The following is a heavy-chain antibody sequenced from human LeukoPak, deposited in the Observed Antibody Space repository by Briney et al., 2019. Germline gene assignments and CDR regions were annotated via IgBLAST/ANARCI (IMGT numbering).Heavy chain of an antibody. CDR2: LSDTGST. CDR1: GDSTSNYY. V-gene: IGHV4-59*01. Sequence: PSETLSLTCTVSGDSTSNYYWNWIRQPPGKALEWIGYLSDTGSTKYNPSLKSRVTISADTPKKQLSLKVRSVTAADTAVYYCVRAWGETRYYYYGLDVWGQGTTVTVSS. D-gene: IGHD1-26*01. J-gene: IGHJ6*02. CDR3: VRAWGETRYYYYGLDV.